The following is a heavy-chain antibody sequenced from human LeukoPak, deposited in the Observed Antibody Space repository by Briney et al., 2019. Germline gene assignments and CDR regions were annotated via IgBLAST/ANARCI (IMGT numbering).Heavy chain of an antibody. CDR1: GFSFNIYS. V-gene: IGHV3-48*01. CDR3: ARVGGRGTDY. CDR2: SRSIGSTN. J-gene: IGHJ4*02. Sequence: PGGSLRLSCSASGFSFNIYSMSWGRQSPGKGLEWIAYSRSIGSTNHYAESGKGRFTISRDNAKKSLYLKMDTLRGDDTAVYYCARVGGRGTDYWGQGSLVSVSS.